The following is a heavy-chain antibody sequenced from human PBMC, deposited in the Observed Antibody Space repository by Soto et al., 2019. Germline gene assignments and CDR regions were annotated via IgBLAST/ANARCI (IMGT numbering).Heavy chain of an antibody. J-gene: IGHJ1*01. CDR1: GGSISSGDYY. V-gene: IGHV4-30-2*01. CDR2: IYHSGST. D-gene: IGHD3-22*01. CDR3: ASSYYDSSGSALRD. Sequence: PSETLSLTCTVSGGSISSGDYYWSWIRQPPGKGLEWIGYIYHSGSTYYNPSLKSRVTISVDRSKNQFSLKLSSVTAADTAVYYCASSYYDSSGSALRDWGQGTLVTVSS.